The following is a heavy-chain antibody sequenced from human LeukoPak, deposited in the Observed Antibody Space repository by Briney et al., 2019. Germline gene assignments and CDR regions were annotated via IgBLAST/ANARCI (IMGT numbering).Heavy chain of an antibody. CDR2: IYYSGST. Sequence: SETLSLTCTVSGGSISSSGYSWGWIRQPPGKGLEWIGSIYYSGSTYYNPSLKSRVTISVDTSKNQFSLKLSSVTAADTAVYYCARLSRATVPNAFDIWGQGTMVTVSS. CDR1: GGSISSSGYS. J-gene: IGHJ3*02. CDR3: ARLSRATVPNAFDI. V-gene: IGHV4-39*07. D-gene: IGHD4-17*01.